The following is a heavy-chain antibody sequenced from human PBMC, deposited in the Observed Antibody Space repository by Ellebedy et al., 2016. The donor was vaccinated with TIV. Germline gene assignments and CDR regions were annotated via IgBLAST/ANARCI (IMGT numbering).Heavy chain of an antibody. J-gene: IGHJ3*02. V-gene: IGHV1-2*02. CDR3: ARDTGGLICSSTSCYGEVSNDAFDI. D-gene: IGHD2-2*01. CDR1: GYTFTGYY. Sequence: ASVKVSXKASGYTFTGYYMHWVRQAPGQGLEWMGWINPNSGGTNYAQKLQGRVTMTTDTSTSTAYMELRSLRSDDTAVYYCARDTGGLICSSTSCYGEVSNDAFDIWGQGTMVTVSS. CDR2: INPNSGGT.